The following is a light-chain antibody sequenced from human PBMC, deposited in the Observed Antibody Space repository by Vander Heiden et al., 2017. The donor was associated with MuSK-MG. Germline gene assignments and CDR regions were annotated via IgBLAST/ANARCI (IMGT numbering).Light chain of an antibody. V-gene: IGKV1-39*01. CDR2: AAS. Sequence: IQMTQSPSSLSATVGDKINITCRASQSLSTYLNWYQQKGGKAPRLLIYAASSLQSGVPSRFSGSGSGTDFTLTISSLQPEDIAIYYCQQSDSLPHTFGHGTKVDIK. CDR1: QSLSTY. CDR3: QQSDSLPHT. J-gene: IGKJ3*01.